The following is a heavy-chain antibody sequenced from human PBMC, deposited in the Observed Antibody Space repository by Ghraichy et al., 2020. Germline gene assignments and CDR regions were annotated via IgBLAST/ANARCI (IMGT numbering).Heavy chain of an antibody. V-gene: IGHV1-2*02. CDR3: AREVIVVVPPVRWGYYGMDV. Sequence: ASVKVSCKASGYTFTGYYMHWVRQAPGQGLEWMGWINPNSGGTNYAQKFQGRVTMTRDTSISTAYMELGRLRSDDTAVYYCAREVIVVVPPVRWGYYGMDVWGQGTTVTVSS. CDR2: INPNSGGT. D-gene: IGHD2-2*01. J-gene: IGHJ6*02. CDR1: GYTFTGYY.